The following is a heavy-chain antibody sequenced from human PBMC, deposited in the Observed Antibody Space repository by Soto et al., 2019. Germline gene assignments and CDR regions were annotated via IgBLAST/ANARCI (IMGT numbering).Heavy chain of an antibody. J-gene: IGHJ6*01. CDR2: IYPGDSDT. V-gene: IGHV5-51*01. CDR1: GYSFTSYW. Sequence: GVSLKISCKASGYSFTSYWISGVCQLPWKGLEAMAIIYPGDSDTRYSPSFQGQVIISAHKSISTAYLQWRSLKASHTAMYYCARTSAAGKYYYGMDVWGQGTTVIVSS. CDR3: ARTSAAGKYYYGMDV. D-gene: IGHD6-13*01.